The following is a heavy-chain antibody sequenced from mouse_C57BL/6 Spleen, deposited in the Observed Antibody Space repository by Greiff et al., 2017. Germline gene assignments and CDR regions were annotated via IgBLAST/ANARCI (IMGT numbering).Heavy chain of an antibody. V-gene: IGHV1-59*01. Sequence: VQLQQPGAELVRPGTSVKLSCKASGYTFTSYWMHWVKQRPGQGLEWIGVIDPSDSYTNYNQKFKGKATLTVDTSSSTAYMQLSSLTSEDSAVYYCAREDYSNYGYFDVWGTGTTVTVSS. J-gene: IGHJ1*03. CDR2: IDPSDSYT. D-gene: IGHD2-5*01. CDR3: AREDYSNYGYFDV. CDR1: GYTFTSYW.